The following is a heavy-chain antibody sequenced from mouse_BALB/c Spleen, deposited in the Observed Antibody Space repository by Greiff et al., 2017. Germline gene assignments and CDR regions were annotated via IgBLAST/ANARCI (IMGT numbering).Heavy chain of an antibody. CDR1: GFSLTSYG. Sequence: QVQLVESGPGLVQPSQSLSITCTVSGFSLTSYGVHWVRQSPGKGLEWLGVIWSGGSTDYNAAFISRLSISKDNSKSQVFFKMNSLQANDTAIYYCARNLGYGNYAFAYWGQGTLVTVSA. V-gene: IGHV2-2*02. D-gene: IGHD2-1*01. J-gene: IGHJ3*01. CDR2: IWSGGST. CDR3: ARNLGYGNYAFAY.